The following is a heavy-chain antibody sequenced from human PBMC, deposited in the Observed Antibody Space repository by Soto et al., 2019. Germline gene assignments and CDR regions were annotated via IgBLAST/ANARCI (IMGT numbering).Heavy chain of an antibody. CDR2: IIPIFGTT. CDR1: GGTFSNYA. J-gene: IGHJ5*02. V-gene: IGHV1-69*15. D-gene: IGHD5-12*01. CDR3: AKDGGADGYFGNWLDP. Sequence: QVHLVQSGAEVKKPGSSVNVSCKASGGTFSNYAITWVRQALGQGLEWVGRIIPIFGTTNVAQKFQGRVTRTADESTTTAYMELSGLRSDDTAVYYCAKDGGADGYFGNWLDPWGQGTLVTVSS.